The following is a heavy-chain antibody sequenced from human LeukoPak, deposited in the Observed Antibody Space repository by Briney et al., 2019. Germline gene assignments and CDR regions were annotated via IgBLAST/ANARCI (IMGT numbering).Heavy chain of an antibody. V-gene: IGHV1-2*02. CDR1: GYTFTGYY. D-gene: IGHD2-21*01. CDR2: INPNSGGT. J-gene: IGHJ4*02. CDR3: ARVYHNCGGDCYPYFDH. Sequence: ASVKVSCKASGYTFTGYYMHWVRQAPGQGLEWMGWINPNSGGTNYAQKFQGRVTMTRDTSISTAYMELSRLRSDDTAVYYCARVYHNCGGDCYPYFDHWGQGTLVTVSS.